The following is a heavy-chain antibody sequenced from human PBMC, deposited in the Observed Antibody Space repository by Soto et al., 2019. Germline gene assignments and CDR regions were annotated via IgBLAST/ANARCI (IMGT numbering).Heavy chain of an antibody. Sequence: PGGSLRLSCTTSGFTFGDYAMSWFRLATGKGLEWICFSRSKAYGGAPEYAASVQGRFTISRDDSKSIVYVQMNSLKTEDPAVYYCSRGSMIRGVVTKFDFWGPGTLVTAPQ. V-gene: IGHV3-49*03. CDR2: SRSKAYGGAP. J-gene: IGHJ4*02. CDR3: SRGSMIRGVVTKFDF. CDR1: GFTFGDYA. D-gene: IGHD3-10*01.